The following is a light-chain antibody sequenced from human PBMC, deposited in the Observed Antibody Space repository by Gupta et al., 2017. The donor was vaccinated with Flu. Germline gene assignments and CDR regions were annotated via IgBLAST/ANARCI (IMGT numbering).Light chain of an antibody. CDR3: QRENSCSNA. V-gene: IGKV1-5*03. CDR2: KTS. Sequence: DIKMTQSSSTLSASVGDRVTITCRASPSLSSWLAWYQQKPGDAPKLLIYKTSCVKSGVPSRFSGSASGTQFTLTVRVRHPDEFAIYYCQRENSCSNAFGPGTNVEIK. J-gene: IGKJ3*01. CDR1: PSLSSW.